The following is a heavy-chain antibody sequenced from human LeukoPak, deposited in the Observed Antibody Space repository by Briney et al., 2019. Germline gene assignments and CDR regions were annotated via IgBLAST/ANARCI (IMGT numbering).Heavy chain of an antibody. CDR1: GFTFSSHG. CDR2: TWYDGSTK. CDR3: ARWGNYKVVDV. J-gene: IGHJ6*02. D-gene: IGHD1-7*01. V-gene: IGHV3-33*01. Sequence: GRSLRLSCVASGFTFSSHGMHWVRQAPGKGLEWVAVTWYDGSTKYYADSAKGRFTISRDNSKDTLSLEMNSLRAEDTAVYYCARWGNYKVVDVWGQGTTVTVSS.